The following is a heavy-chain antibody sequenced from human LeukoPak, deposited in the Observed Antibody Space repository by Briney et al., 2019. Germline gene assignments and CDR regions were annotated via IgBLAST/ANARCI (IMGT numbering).Heavy chain of an antibody. J-gene: IGHJ4*02. Sequence: GGSLRLSCAASGFTFSSYVMHWVRQAPGKGLEWVAVISYDGSNKYYADSVKGRFTISRDNSKKTLYLQMNSLRAEDTAVYYCARDRNIVVVPAATRNVYFDYWGQGTLVTVSS. D-gene: IGHD2-2*01. CDR2: ISYDGSNK. CDR3: ARDRNIVVVPAATRNVYFDY. V-gene: IGHV3-30*04. CDR1: GFTFSSYV.